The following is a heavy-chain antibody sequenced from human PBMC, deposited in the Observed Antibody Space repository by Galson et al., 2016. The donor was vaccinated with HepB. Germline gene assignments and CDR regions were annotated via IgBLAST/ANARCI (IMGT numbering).Heavy chain of an antibody. CDR3: ARDEGIWGVATLDY. D-gene: IGHD5-12*01. V-gene: IGHV3-30-3*01. Sequence: SLRLSCAASGFTFTTYTMHWVRQAPGKGLEWVAIISDGGSNKHYADSVKGRFTISRDNSNNTLYLQMNSLRVEDTAIYYCARDEGIWGVATLDYWGQGTLVTVSS. J-gene: IGHJ4*02. CDR1: GFTFTTYT. CDR2: ISDGGSNK.